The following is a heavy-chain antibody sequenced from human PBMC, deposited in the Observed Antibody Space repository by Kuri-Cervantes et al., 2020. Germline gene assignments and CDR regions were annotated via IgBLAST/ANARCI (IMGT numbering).Heavy chain of an antibody. J-gene: IGHJ6*02. CDR2: IKQDGSEK. CDR1: GFTFSSYW. Sequence: GESLKISCAASGFTFSSYWMSWVRQAPGKGLEWVANIKQDGSEKYYVDSVKGRFTISRDNAKNSLDLQMNSLRVEDTAVYYCARSITMVRGYGMDVWGQGTTVTVSS. D-gene: IGHD3-10*01. CDR3: ARSITMVRGYGMDV. V-gene: IGHV3-7*03.